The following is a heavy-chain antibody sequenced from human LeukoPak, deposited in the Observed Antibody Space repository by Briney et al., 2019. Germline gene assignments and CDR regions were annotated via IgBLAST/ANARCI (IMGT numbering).Heavy chain of an antibody. Sequence: SVTVSCKASGGTFSSYTISWVRQAPGQGLEWMGRIIPILGIANYAQKFQGRVTITADKSTSTAYMELSRLRSEDTAVYYCARDKSPSQPTADRGQGTLVTVSS. CDR2: IIPILGIA. V-gene: IGHV1-69*04. CDR3: ARDKSPSQPTAD. CDR1: GGTFSSYT. D-gene: IGHD1-26*01. J-gene: IGHJ4*02.